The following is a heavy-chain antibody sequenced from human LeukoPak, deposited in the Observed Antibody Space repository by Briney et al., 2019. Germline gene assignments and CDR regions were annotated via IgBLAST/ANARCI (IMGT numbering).Heavy chain of an antibody. CDR2: IYPGDSDT. J-gene: IGHJ6*03. CDR3: ARHGVEGYYYYMDV. CDR1: GYSFTSYW. Sequence: GESLKISCKGSGYSFTSYWIGWVRQTPGKGLEWMGIIYPGDSDTRPSPSFQGQVPNSADKSISTAYLQWRSLKTSDTAMYYCARHGVEGYYYYMDVWGKGTTVTISS. V-gene: IGHV5-51*01.